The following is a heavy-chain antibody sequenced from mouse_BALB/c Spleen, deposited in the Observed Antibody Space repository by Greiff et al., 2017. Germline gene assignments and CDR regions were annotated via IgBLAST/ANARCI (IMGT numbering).Heavy chain of an antibody. CDR3: ASNWDVDY. D-gene: IGHD4-1*01. V-gene: IGHV14-3*02. CDR2: IDPANGNT. Sequence: VQLQQSGAELVKPGASVKLSCTASGFNIKDTYMHWVKQRPEQGLEWIGRIDPANGNTKYDPKFQGKATITADTSSNTAYLQLSSLTSEDTAVYYYASNWDVDYWGQGTTLTVSS. CDR1: GFNIKDTY. J-gene: IGHJ2*01.